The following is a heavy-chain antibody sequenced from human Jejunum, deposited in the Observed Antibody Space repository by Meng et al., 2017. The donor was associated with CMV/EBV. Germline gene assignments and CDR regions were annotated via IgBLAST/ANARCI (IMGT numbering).Heavy chain of an antibody. CDR2: IYPGDSDT. Sequence: KDAGYTFTNYGSGGVRQMPGKGLECMGIIYPGDSDTKYSPSFQGQVTISADKSINTAYLQWSSLQASDTAMYYCARSTTVTDFDSWGQGTLVTVSS. J-gene: IGHJ4*02. CDR3: ARSTTVTDFDS. V-gene: IGHV5-51*01. CDR1: GYTFTNYG. D-gene: IGHD4-11*01.